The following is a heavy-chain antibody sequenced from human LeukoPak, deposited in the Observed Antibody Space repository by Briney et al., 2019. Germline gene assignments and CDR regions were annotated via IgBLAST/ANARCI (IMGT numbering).Heavy chain of an antibody. D-gene: IGHD5-12*01. CDR2: ISYDGSNK. Sequence: GGSLRLSCAASGFTFSSYAMHWVRQAPGKGLEWVAVISYDGSNKYYADSVKGRFTISRDNSKNTLYLQMNSLRAEDTAVYYCAREGIVATMDYWAQGTLVTVSS. CDR3: AREGIVATMDY. V-gene: IGHV3-30-3*01. J-gene: IGHJ4*02. CDR1: GFTFSSYA.